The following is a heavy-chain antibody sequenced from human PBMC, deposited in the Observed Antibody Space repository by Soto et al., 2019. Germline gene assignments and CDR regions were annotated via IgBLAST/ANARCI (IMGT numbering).Heavy chain of an antibody. V-gene: IGHV4-59*08. CDR1: GGSISSYY. CDR3: ARQRWYFDL. J-gene: IGHJ2*01. Sequence: QVQLQESGPGLVKPSETLSLTCTVSGGSISSYYWSWIRQPPGKGLEWIGYIYYSGSTNYNPSLKSRVTLSIDTSKNQFALKLSSVTAADTAVYYCARQRWYFDLWGRGTLVTVSS. CDR2: IYYSGST.